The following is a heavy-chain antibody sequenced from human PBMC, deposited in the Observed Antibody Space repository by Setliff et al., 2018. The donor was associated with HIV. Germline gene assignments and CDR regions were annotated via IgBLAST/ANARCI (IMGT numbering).Heavy chain of an antibody. CDR2: INPYNGNT. CDR1: GYTFLTYG. Sequence: GASVKVSCKASGYTFLTYGINWLRQAPGQRLEWVGWINPYNGNTKYGQKFQGTVTMTRDTTTSTAYLELRRLRSDDTAVYFCARGGPARVALLYWFDPWGQGTLVTVSS. D-gene: IGHD2-21*01. J-gene: IGHJ5*02. CDR3: ARGGPARVALLYWFDP. V-gene: IGHV1-18*01.